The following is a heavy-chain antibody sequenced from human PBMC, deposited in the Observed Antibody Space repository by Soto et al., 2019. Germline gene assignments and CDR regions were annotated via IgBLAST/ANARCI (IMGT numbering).Heavy chain of an antibody. J-gene: IGHJ6*02. D-gene: IGHD6-19*01. Sequence: GGSLRLSCTASGFTFGDYAMSWFRQAPGKGLEWVGFIRSKAYGGTTEYAASVKGRFTISRDDSKSIAYLQMNSLKTEDTAVYYCTRYPAQWHYYYGMDVWGQGTTVTVSS. CDR2: IRSKAYGGTT. CDR3: TRYPAQWHYYYGMDV. V-gene: IGHV3-49*03. CDR1: GFTFGDYA.